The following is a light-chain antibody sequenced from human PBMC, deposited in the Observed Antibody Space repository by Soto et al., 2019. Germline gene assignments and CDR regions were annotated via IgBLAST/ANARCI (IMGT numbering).Light chain of an antibody. Sequence: DIQMTQSPSTLSAPVGDRVTITCRASQSISSWLAWYQQKPGKAPKLLIYDASSLESGVPSRFSGSGSGTEFTLTISSLQPDDFATYYCQQYNSYPYTFGQGTKVDIK. V-gene: IGKV1-5*01. CDR2: DAS. J-gene: IGKJ2*01. CDR1: QSISSW. CDR3: QQYNSYPYT.